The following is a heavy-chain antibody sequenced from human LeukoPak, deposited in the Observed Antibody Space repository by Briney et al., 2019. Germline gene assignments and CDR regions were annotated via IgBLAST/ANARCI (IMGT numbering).Heavy chain of an antibody. CDR3: ARSKGSYPVRGGPFDY. V-gene: IGHV4-34*01. CDR2: INHSGST. J-gene: IGHJ4*02. D-gene: IGHD1-26*01. CDR1: GGSFSGYY. Sequence: SETLSLTCAVYGGSFSGYYWSWIRQPPGKGLEWIGEINHSGSTNYNPSLKSRVTISVDTSKNQFSLKLSSVTAADTAVYYCARSKGSYPVRGGPFDYRGQGTLVTVSS.